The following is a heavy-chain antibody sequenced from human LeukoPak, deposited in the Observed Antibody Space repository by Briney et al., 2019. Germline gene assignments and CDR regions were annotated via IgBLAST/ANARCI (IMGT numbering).Heavy chain of an antibody. CDR1: GGSFSGYY. CDR2: INHSGST. Sequence: SGTLSLTCAVYGGSFSGYYWSWIRQPPGKGLEWIGEINHSGSTNYNPSLKSRVTISVDTSKNQFSLKLSSVTAADTAVYYCASLYCSSTSCYGGYFDYWGQGTLVTVSS. V-gene: IGHV4-34*01. D-gene: IGHD2-2*01. J-gene: IGHJ4*02. CDR3: ASLYCSSTSCYGGYFDY.